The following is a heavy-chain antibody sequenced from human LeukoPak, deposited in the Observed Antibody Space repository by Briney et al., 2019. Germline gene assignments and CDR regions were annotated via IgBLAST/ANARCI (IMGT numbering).Heavy chain of an antibody. V-gene: IGHV4-4*07. J-gene: IGHJ4*02. D-gene: IGHD1-26*01. CDR1: GGSISNYY. CDR3: VRDRRRGSEPRHFDY. CDR2: IYSSGST. Sequence: SETLSLTCTVSGGSISNYYWSWIRQPAGKGLEWIGRIYSSGSTNYNPSLKSRVTVSVDTSKNQFSLKLSSVTAADTAVYYCVRDRRRGSEPRHFDYWGQGTLVTVSS.